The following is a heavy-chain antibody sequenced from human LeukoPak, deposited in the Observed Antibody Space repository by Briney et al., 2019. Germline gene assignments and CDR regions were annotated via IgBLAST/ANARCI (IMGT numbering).Heavy chain of an antibody. CDR3: ARADVDFWSGYLSPEDY. CDR2: INPSGGST. Sequence: ASVKVSCKASGYTFTSHYMHWVRQAPGQGLEWMGIINPSGGSTSYAQKFQGRVTMTRDTSTSTVYMELSSLRSEDTAVYYCARADVDFWSGYLSPEDYWGQGTLVTVSS. V-gene: IGHV1-46*01. J-gene: IGHJ4*02. CDR1: GYTFTSHY. D-gene: IGHD3-3*01.